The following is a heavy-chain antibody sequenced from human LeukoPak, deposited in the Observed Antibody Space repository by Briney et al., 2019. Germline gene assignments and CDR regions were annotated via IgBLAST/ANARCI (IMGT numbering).Heavy chain of an antibody. CDR3: ARRGELWGGYPFDA. Sequence: GGSLRLSCEATGFTFFNYWMHWVRQAPGKGLMWVSRIDSHGAATDYADSVKGRFTISRDNDKNTVYLQMDSLRTEDTAMYYCARRGELWGGYPFDAWGQGTLVSVSS. CDR2: IDSHGAAT. CDR1: GFTFFNYW. J-gene: IGHJ4*02. D-gene: IGHD3-3*01. V-gene: IGHV3-74*01.